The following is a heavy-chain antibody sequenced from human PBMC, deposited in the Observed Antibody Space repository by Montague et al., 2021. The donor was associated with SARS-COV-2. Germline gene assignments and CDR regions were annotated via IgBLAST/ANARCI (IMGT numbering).Heavy chain of an antibody. V-gene: IGHV3-48*03. CDR2: ISSSGSLL. CDR1: GFTFSRYE. D-gene: IGHD2-21*01. CDR3: AGDRPLDSYDPNFQY. J-gene: IGHJ1*01. Sequence: SLSLSCAASGFTFSRYEMNWVRQAPGKGLEWVSYISSSGSLLYYAGSVKGRFTISRDNAKNSLYLQMNSLRAEDTAFYYCAGDRPLDSYDPNFQYWGQGTLVTVSS.